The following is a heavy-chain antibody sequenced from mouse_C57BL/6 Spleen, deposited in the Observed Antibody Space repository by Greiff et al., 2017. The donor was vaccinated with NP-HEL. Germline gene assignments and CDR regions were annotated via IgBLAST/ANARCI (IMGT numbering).Heavy chain of an antibody. D-gene: IGHD4-1*02. CDR1: GYTFTSYW. J-gene: IGHJ2*01. CDR3: ARSTGTTFDY. CDR2: IDPSDSYT. V-gene: IGHV1-69*01. Sequence: QVQLQQPGAELVMPGASVKLSCKASGYTFTSYWMHWVKQRPGQGLEWIGEIDPSDSYTNYNQKFKGKSTLTVDKSSSTAYMQLSSRTSEDSAVYYCARSTGTTFDYWGQGTTLTVSS.